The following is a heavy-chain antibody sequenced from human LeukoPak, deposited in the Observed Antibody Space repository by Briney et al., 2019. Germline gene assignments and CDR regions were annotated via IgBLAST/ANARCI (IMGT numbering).Heavy chain of an antibody. V-gene: IGHV3-23*01. D-gene: IGHD3-10*01. CDR1: GFTVSSNY. J-gene: IGHJ4*02. CDR2: ISGSGGST. CDR3: AKDSFLVRGVPFDY. Sequence: AGGSLRLSCAASGFTVSSNYMSWVRQAPGKGLEWVSAISGSGGSTYYADSVKGRFTISRDNSKNTLYLQMNSLRAEDTAVYYCAKDSFLVRGVPFDYWGQGTLVTVSS.